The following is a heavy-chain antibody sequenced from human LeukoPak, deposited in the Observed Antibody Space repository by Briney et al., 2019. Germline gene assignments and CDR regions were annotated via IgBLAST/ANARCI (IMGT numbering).Heavy chain of an antibody. J-gene: IGHJ4*02. CDR3: VRDLNFRSGFPNFYFNS. V-gene: IGHV3-48*01. Sequence: TGGSLRLSCAASGFNFNRYSMNWVRQAAGKGLEWVSYISVSSTDIYYADSVRGRFTISRDNARNSLHLQMNSLRAEDTAIYYCVRDLNFRSGFPNFYFNSWGQGSLVTVSS. CDR1: GFNFNRYS. CDR2: ISVSSTDI. D-gene: IGHD3-3*01.